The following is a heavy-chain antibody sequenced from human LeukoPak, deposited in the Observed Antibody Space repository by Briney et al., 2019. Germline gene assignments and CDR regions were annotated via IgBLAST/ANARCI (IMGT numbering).Heavy chain of an antibody. D-gene: IGHD2-15*01. CDR3: TSGYCSGGSCYQGAGY. J-gene: IGHJ4*02. Sequence: GGSLRLSCAASGFTFSDHYMDWVRQAPGKGLQWVGRIRNKPNSYTTDFAASVKGRFTISRDDSKNSLYLQMNSLKTEETAVYYCTSGYCSGGSCYQGAGYWGQGALVTVSS. CDR1: GFTFSDHY. CDR2: IRNKPNSYTT. V-gene: IGHV3-72*01.